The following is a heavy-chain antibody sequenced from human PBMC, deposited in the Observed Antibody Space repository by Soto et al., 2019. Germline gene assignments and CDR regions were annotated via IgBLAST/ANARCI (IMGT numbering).Heavy chain of an antibody. J-gene: IGHJ4*02. Sequence: QVQLVESGGGVVQPGRSLRLSCAASGFTFSSYGMHWVRQAPGKGLEWVAVIWYDGSNKYYADSVKGRFTISRDNSKNTLYLQMNSLRVEDTAVYYCARERPLTIFALDYWGQGTLVTVSS. D-gene: IGHD3-9*01. CDR3: ARERPLTIFALDY. CDR1: GFTFSSYG. V-gene: IGHV3-33*01. CDR2: IWYDGSNK.